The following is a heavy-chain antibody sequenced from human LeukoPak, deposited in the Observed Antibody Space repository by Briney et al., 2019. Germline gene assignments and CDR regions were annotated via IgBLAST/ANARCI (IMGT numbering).Heavy chain of an antibody. CDR3: ARVRAAADYDAFDI. D-gene: IGHD6-13*01. Sequence: PGGSLRLSCAASGFTFSSYAMSWVRQAPGKWLEWVSAISGSGGSTSYADSVKGRFTISRDNAKNTLYLQMNSLRAEDTAVYYCARVRAAADYDAFDIWGQGTMVTVSS. V-gene: IGHV3-23*01. CDR2: ISGSGGST. CDR1: GFTFSSYA. J-gene: IGHJ3*02.